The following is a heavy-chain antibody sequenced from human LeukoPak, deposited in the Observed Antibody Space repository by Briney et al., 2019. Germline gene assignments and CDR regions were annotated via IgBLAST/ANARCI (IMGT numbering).Heavy chain of an antibody. CDR2: ISSSSSYI. J-gene: IGHJ4*02. Sequence: GGSLRLSCAASGFTFSSYGMNWVRQAPGKGLEWVSSISSSSSYIYYADSVKGRFTISRDNAKNSLYLQMNSLRAEDTAVYYCARDDYLGCSSTSCYDYWGQGTLVTVSS. CDR3: ARDDYLGCSSTSCYDY. CDR1: GFTFSSYG. D-gene: IGHD2-2*01. V-gene: IGHV3-21*01.